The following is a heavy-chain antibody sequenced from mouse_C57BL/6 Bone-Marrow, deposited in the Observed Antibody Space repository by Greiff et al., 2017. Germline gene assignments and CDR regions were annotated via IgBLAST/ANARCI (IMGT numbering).Heavy chain of an antibody. CDR2: IDPSDSYT. CDR3: ARGLLRRAMDY. D-gene: IGHD2-3*01. J-gene: IGHJ4*01. Sequence: QVQLQQPGAELVMPGASVKLSCKASGYTFTSYWMHWVKQRPGQGLEWIGEIDPSDSYTNYNQKFKGKSTLTVDKSSSTASRQLSSLTSEDSAVYYCARGLLRRAMDYWGQGTSVTVSS. CDR1: GYTFTSYW. V-gene: IGHV1-69*01.